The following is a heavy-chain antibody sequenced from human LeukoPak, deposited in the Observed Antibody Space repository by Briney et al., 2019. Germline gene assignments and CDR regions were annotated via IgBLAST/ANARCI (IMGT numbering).Heavy chain of an antibody. CDR3: SRGDDFSGDS. CDR1: GFTFRTYW. CDR2: IHPDGIEK. D-gene: IGHD2-21*02. J-gene: IGHJ5*01. Sequence: GGSLRLSCAASGFTFRTYWMSWVRQAPGKGLEWVANIHPDGIEKYHVDSVKGRFTIFRDNARNLLYLQMSSLSADDTAVYYCSRGDDFSGDSWGQGTLVTVSS. V-gene: IGHV3-7*04.